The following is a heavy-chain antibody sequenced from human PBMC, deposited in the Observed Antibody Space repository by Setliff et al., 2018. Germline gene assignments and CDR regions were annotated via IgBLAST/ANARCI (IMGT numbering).Heavy chain of an antibody. J-gene: IGHJ5*02. CDR2: INSNSGGT. V-gene: IGHV1-2*02. CDR3: AIDRVWIAAAGIGWFDP. Sequence: DSVKVSCQASRSTFTGYYMHWVRQAPGQGLEWMGWINSNSGGTNYAQKFQGRVTMTRDTSISTAYMELVRLRSDDTAVYYCAIDRVWIAAAGIGWFDPWGQGTLVPVSS. D-gene: IGHD6-13*01. CDR1: RSTFTGYY.